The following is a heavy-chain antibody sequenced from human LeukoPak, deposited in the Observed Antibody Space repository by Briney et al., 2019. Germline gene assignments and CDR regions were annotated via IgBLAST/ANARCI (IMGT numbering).Heavy chain of an antibody. D-gene: IGHD3-22*01. J-gene: IGHJ4*02. Sequence: ASVKVSCKASGYTFTSYDIYWVRQAAGQGLEWMGWMNPNTGNTDFAQKFQGRVTMTRDTSTSTAFMELSSLTSEDTAVYYCARAPLGPYFENSGTTFDYWGQGALVTVSS. V-gene: IGHV1-8*02. CDR2: MNPNTGNT. CDR3: ARAPLGPYFENSGTTFDY. CDR1: GYTFTSYD.